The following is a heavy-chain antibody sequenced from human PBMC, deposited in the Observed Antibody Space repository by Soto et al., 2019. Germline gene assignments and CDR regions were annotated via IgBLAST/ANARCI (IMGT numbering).Heavy chain of an antibody. CDR2: IYYSGST. CDR1: GGSISSGGYY. D-gene: IGHD3-22*01. J-gene: IGHJ6*02. CDR3: ARVPYYYDSSGYAYYYGMDV. V-gene: IGHV4-31*03. Sequence: PSETLSLTCTVSGGSISSGGYYWSWIRQHPGKGLEWIGYIYYSGSTYYNPSLKSRVTTSVDTSKNQFSLKLSSVTAADTAGYYCARVPYYYDSSGYAYYYGMDVWGQGTTVTVAS.